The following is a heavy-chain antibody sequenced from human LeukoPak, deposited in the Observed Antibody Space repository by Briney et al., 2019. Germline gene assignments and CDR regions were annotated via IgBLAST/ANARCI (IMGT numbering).Heavy chain of an antibody. J-gene: IGHJ3*02. CDR3: ARISLTMRDAFDI. CDR2: VYKSGGT. V-gene: IGHV4-61*01. Sequence: SETLSLTCTVSGVSFSSGNYYWGWIRQPPGKGLEWIGYVYKSGGTNYNPSLKGRVTISVDTSKNQFSLKLSSVTTADTAVYYCARISLTMRDAFDIWGQGTTVTVST. CDR1: GVSFSSGNYY. D-gene: IGHD4/OR15-4a*01.